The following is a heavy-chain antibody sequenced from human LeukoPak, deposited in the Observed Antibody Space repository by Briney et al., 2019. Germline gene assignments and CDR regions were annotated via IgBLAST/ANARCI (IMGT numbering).Heavy chain of an antibody. D-gene: IGHD4-17*01. CDR1: GGSISSYY. CDR2: IYTSGST. J-gene: IGHJ3*02. V-gene: IGHV4-4*07. Sequence: SETLSLTCTVSGGSISSYYWSWIRQPPGKGLEWIGRIYTSGSTNYNPSLKSRVTMSVDTSKNQFSLKLSSVTAADTAVYYCARGPHYGDYPAFDIWGQGTMVTVSS. CDR3: ARGPHYGDYPAFDI.